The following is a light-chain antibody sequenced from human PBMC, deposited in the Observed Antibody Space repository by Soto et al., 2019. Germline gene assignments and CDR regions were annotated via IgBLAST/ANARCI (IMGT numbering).Light chain of an antibody. CDR1: RSDIGGYNY. CDR2: DVS. V-gene: IGLV2-11*01. Sequence: QSVLTQPRSVSGSPGQSVTISCTGNRSDIGGYNYVSWYQQHPVKAPKLMIYDVSKRPSGVPDRFFGSKSGNTASLTISGLQAEDEADYYCCSYAGSYTWVFGGGTKVTVL. CDR3: CSYAGSYTWV. J-gene: IGLJ3*02.